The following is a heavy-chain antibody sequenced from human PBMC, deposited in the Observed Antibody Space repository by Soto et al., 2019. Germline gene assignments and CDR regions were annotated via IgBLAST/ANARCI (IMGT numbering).Heavy chain of an antibody. CDR2: ISYDGSNK. V-gene: IGHV3-30-3*01. Sequence: GQLVESGGGVAQPGRSLRLSCAASGFTFSSYAMHWVRQTPGQGLEWVAVISYDGSNKYYADSVKGRFTISRDNSNDTGYLKMNIQRTEDTAVYCCARVLRIRGGRYYYGMDVWGQGTTVTVSS. J-gene: IGHJ6*02. D-gene: IGHD3-10*01. CDR1: GFTFSSYA. CDR3: ARVLRIRGGRYYYGMDV.